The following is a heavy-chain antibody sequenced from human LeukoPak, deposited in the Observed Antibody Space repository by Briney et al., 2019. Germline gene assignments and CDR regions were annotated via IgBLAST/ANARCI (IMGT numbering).Heavy chain of an antibody. CDR3: ARVRVATITRNYRTPHYYYGMDV. CDR1: GYTFTGYY. CDR2: INPTSGGT. V-gene: IGHV1-2*02. Sequence: ASVKVSCKASGYTFTGYYMNWVRQAPGQGLEWMGWINPTSGGTNYAQKFQGRVTMTRDTSISTAYMELSRLRSDDTAVYYCARVRVATITRNYRTPHYYYGMDVWGQGTTVTVSS. J-gene: IGHJ6*02. D-gene: IGHD5-12*01.